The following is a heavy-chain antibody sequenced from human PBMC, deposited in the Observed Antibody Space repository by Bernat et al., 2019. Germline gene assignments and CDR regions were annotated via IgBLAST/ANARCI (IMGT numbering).Heavy chain of an antibody. CDR2: INSDGSST. V-gene: IGHV3-74*01. D-gene: IGHD4-17*01. CDR3: AREPSFSVTTTP. J-gene: IGHJ5*02. Sequence: EVQLAESGGGLVQPGGSLRLSCAASGFTFSQYWMDWVRQAPGKGPVWVSRINSDGSSTSYADSVKGRFTISRDNAKNTLYLQMNSLRAEDTAVYYCAREPSFSVTTTPWGQGTLVTVSS. CDR1: GFTFSQYW.